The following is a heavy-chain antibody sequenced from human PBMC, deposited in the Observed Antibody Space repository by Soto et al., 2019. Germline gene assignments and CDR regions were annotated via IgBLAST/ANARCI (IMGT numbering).Heavy chain of an antibody. CDR2: ISAYNGNT. CDR1: GYTFTSYG. V-gene: IGHV1-18*01. D-gene: IGHD3-9*01. CDR3: ARDLHDILTAPRWFDP. Sequence: QVQLVQSGAEVKKPGASVKVSCKASGYTFTSYGISWVRQAPGQGLEWMGWISAYNGNTNYAQKLQGRVTMTTDTSTSTAYMELRSLRADDTAVYYCARDLHDILTAPRWFDPWGQGTLVTVSS. J-gene: IGHJ5*02.